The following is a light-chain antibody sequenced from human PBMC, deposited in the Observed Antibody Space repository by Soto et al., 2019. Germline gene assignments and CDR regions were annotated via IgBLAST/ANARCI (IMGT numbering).Light chain of an antibody. CDR1: QSISSW. Sequence: DIQMTQSPSTLSASVGDRVTITCRASQSISSWLAWYQHKPGKAPNLLIYKASSLESGVPSRFSGSGSGTEFTLTVSSLQSDDFATYYCQQYDSYPLTFGGGTKVEIK. CDR3: QQYDSYPLT. CDR2: KAS. J-gene: IGKJ4*01. V-gene: IGKV1-5*03.